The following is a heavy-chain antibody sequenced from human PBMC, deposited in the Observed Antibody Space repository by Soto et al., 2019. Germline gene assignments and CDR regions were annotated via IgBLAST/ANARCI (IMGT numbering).Heavy chain of an antibody. Sequence: GASVKVSCKASGYTFTSYDISWVRQAPGQGLEWMGWISAYNGNTNYAQKLQGRVTMTTDTSTSTAYMELRSLRSDDTAVYYCARDQGPLPPHWAGMDVWGQGTTVTVSS. D-gene: IGHD7-27*01. CDR1: GYTFTSYD. J-gene: IGHJ6*02. CDR3: ARDQGPLPPHWAGMDV. CDR2: ISAYNGNT. V-gene: IGHV1-18*01.